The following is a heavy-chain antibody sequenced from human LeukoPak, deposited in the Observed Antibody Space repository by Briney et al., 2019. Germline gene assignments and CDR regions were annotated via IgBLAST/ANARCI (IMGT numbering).Heavy chain of an antibody. V-gene: IGHV3-73*01. CDR1: GFTFSGSA. J-gene: IGHJ4*02. Sequence: PGGSLRLSCAASGFTFSGSAMHWVRQASGKGLEWVGRIRSKANSYATAYAASVKGRFTISRDDSKNTAYLQMNSLKTEDTAVYYCTRSLHCSGGSCYSFDYWGQGTLVTVSS. CDR3: TRSLHCSGGSCYSFDY. CDR2: IRSKANSYAT. D-gene: IGHD2-15*01.